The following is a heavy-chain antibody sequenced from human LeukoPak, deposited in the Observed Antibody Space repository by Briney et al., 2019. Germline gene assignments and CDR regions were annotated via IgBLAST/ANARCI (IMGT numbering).Heavy chain of an antibody. D-gene: IGHD1-26*01. J-gene: IGHJ4*02. V-gene: IGHV3-11*01. CDR3: AREARGSGRDFDY. Sequence: PGGSLRLSCAASGFSFSDFYMSWVRQAPGMGLEWISYIGTRSNPIYYADSVKGRFTISRDDAKNSLYLQMNSLRDEDTAVYFCAREARGSGRDFDYWGQGILVTVSS. CDR1: GFSFSDFY. CDR2: IGTRSNPI.